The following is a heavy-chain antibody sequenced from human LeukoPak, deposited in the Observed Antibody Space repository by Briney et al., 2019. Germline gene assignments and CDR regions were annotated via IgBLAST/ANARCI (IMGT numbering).Heavy chain of an antibody. V-gene: IGHV3-23*01. Sequence: GGSLRLSCAASGFTFNRNAISWVRQALGKGLEWVSTIGGSGDKTFYADSVKGRFTISRDNSKNMVHLQMNSLTGEDTALYYCVRRGDASSGWGDHDFWGPGALVTVSS. CDR1: GFTFNRNA. CDR3: VRRGDASSGWGDHDF. J-gene: IGHJ4*02. CDR2: IGGSGDKT. D-gene: IGHD6-19*01.